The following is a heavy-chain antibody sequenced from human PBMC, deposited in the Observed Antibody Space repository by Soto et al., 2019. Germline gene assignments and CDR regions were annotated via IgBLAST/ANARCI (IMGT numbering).Heavy chain of an antibody. V-gene: IGHV3-74*01. CDR3: AREIYDDDDSSGFDP. D-gene: IGHD3-22*01. CDR2: INGDGSFT. CDR1: AFTFKNHW. J-gene: IGHJ5*02. Sequence: EVQLVESGGGLVQPGGSQRLSCAASAFTFKNHWMHWVRQVPGKGPVWVSRINGDGSFTSYADAVKGRFTISRDNAKNTXSXXINSLRAEDTAVYYCAREIYDDDDSSGFDPWGQGPLVTVSS.